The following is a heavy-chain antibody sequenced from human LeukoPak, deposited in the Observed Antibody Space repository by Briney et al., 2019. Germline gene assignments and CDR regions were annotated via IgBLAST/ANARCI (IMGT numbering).Heavy chain of an antibody. J-gene: IGHJ4*02. V-gene: IGHV1-24*01. CDR2: FDPEDGET. Sequence: ASVKVSCKVSGYTLTELSMHWVRQAPGKGLEWMGGFDPEDGETIYAQKFQGRVTMTEDTSTDTAYMELSSLRSEDTAVYYCATRAVYYYDSSAYYRFDYWGQGTLVTVSS. D-gene: IGHD3-22*01. CDR3: ATRAVYYYDSSAYYRFDY. CDR1: GYTLTELS.